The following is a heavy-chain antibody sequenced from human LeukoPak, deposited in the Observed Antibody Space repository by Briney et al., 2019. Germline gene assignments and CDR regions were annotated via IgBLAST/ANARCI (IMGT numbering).Heavy chain of an antibody. CDR1: GFTFSSYG. J-gene: IGHJ4*02. V-gene: IGHV3-30*02. CDR3: AKDLSPNYYDSSGYYGLFDY. CDR2: IRYDGSNK. D-gene: IGHD3-22*01. Sequence: GGSLRLSCAASGFTFSSYGMHWVRQAPGKGLEWVAFIRYDGSNKYYADSVKGRFTISRDNSKNTLYLQMNSLRAEDTAVYYCAKDLSPNYYDSSGYYGLFDYWGQGTLVTVSS.